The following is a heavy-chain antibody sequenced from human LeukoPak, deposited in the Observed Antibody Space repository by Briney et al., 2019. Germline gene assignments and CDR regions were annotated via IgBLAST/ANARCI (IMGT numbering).Heavy chain of an antibody. Sequence: SVKVSCKASGGAFSSYAISWVRQAPGQGLEWMGRIIPTFGTANYAQKFQGRVTITTDESTSTAYMELSSLRSEDTAVYYCAREVYSYGYARFDYWGQGTLVTVSS. D-gene: IGHD5-18*01. V-gene: IGHV1-69*05. J-gene: IGHJ4*02. CDR2: IIPTFGTA. CDR3: AREVYSYGYARFDY. CDR1: GGAFSSYA.